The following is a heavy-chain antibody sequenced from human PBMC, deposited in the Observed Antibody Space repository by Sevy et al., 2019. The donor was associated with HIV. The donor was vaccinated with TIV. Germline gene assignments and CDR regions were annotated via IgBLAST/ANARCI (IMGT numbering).Heavy chain of an antibody. CDR2: IKQDGSEK. V-gene: IGHV3-7*03. Sequence: GGSLRLSCAASGFTFSSYWMSWVRQAPGKGLEWVANIKQDGSEKYYVDSVKGRFTISRDNAKNSLYLQMNSLRAEDTAVYYCARGRGFRSICFDYWGQGTLVTVSS. CDR1: GFTFSSYW. J-gene: IGHJ4*02. D-gene: IGHD3-3*01. CDR3: ARGRGFRSICFDY.